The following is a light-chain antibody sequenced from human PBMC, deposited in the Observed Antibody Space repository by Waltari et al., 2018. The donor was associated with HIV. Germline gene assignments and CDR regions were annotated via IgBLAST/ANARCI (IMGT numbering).Light chain of an antibody. CDR2: YDS. J-gene: IGLJ1*01. CDR1: NIGSKG. CDR3: QLWDGTGDHPGV. Sequence: SYVLTQPPSVSVATGKTARITCGGNNIGSKGVHWYQQKPGQAPVLVFYYDSHRPSGIPGRFSGSKSGNTATLTISRVEAGDEADYYCQLWDGTGDHPGVFGTGTQVTVL. V-gene: IGLV3-21*04.